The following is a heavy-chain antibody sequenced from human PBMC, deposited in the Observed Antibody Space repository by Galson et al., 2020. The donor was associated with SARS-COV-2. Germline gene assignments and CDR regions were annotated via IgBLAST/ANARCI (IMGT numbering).Heavy chain of an antibody. CDR3: ARSRQDFTMIVVVITGYFYYMDV. CDR1: GGSFSDYY. CDR2: INHSGSV. Sequence: SQTLSLTCAVYGGSFSDYYWSWIRQPPGKGLEWIGEINHSGSVNYNPSLQSRVTISADTSKNQFSLRLSSVTAADTAVYYCARSRQDFTMIVVVITGYFYYMDVWGKGTPVTISS. J-gene: IGHJ6*03. D-gene: IGHD3-22*01. V-gene: IGHV4-34*01.